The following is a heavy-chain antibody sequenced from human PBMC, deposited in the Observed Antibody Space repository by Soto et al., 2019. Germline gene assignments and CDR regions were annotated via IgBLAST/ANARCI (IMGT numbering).Heavy chain of an antibody. V-gene: IGHV1-24*01. CDR3: ATDFGGFNGMDV. CDR1: GYTLTELS. CDR2: FDPEDGET. Sequence: ASLKVSCKVSGYTLTELSMHWVRQAPGKGLEWMGGFDPEDGETIYAQKFQGRVTMTEDTSTDTAYMELSSMRSEDTAVYYCATDFGGFNGMDVWGQGTTVTVSS. D-gene: IGHD3-10*01. J-gene: IGHJ6*02.